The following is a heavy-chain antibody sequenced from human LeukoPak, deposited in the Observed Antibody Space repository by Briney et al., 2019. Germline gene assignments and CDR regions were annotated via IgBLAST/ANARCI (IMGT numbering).Heavy chain of an antibody. J-gene: IGHJ2*01. CDR1: GFTFDDYA. D-gene: IGHD6-13*01. CDR3: AKAIAAAGTNWYFDL. V-gene: IGHV3-9*01. CDR2: ISWNSGSI. Sequence: GGSLRLSCAASGFTFDDYAMHWVRQAPGKGLEWVSGISWNSGSIGYADSVKGRFTISRDNAKNSLYLQMNSLRAEDTALYYCAKAIAAAGTNWYFDLWGRGTLVTVSS.